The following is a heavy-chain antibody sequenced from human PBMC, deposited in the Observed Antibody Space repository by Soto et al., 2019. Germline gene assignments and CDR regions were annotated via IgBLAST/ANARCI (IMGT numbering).Heavy chain of an antibody. D-gene: IGHD6-6*01. CDR3: AAPPRY. CDR1: GDSIRSNKYY. CDR2: IYNSGNT. Sequence: SETLSLTCTVSGDSIRSNKYYWGWIRQPPGKGLEWIGYIYNSGNTNYNPSLRSRVIISIDTSKNQFSLKLTSVTAADTAVYYCAAPPRYWGQGTLVTVSS. V-gene: IGHV4-61*05. J-gene: IGHJ4*02.